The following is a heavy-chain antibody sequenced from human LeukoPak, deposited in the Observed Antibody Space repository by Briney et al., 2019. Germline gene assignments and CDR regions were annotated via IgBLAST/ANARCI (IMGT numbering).Heavy chain of an antibody. D-gene: IGHD3-10*02. CDR3: ARIQLFHGDFDY. Sequence: GSLRLSCAVSGFTFTSYWMSWVRQAPGKGLEWVASIKDGGSVKYYVDSVKGRFTISRDNAKNSLHLQMDSLRAEDTAVYYCARIQLFHGDFDYWGQGTPVTVSS. V-gene: IGHV3-7*03. J-gene: IGHJ4*02. CDR1: GFTFTSYW. CDR2: IKDGGSVK.